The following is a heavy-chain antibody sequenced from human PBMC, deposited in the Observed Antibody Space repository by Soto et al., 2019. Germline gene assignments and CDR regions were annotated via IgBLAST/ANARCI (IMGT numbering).Heavy chain of an antibody. Sequence: GGSLRLSCAASGFTFSSYSMNWVRQAPGKGLEWVSSISSSSSYIYYADSVKGRFTISRDNAKNSLYLQMNSLRAEDTAVYYCARDPDIVVVPAAHMNGYYGMDVWGQGTTVTVSS. D-gene: IGHD2-2*01. CDR3: ARDPDIVVVPAAHMNGYYGMDV. V-gene: IGHV3-21*01. CDR2: ISSSSSYI. CDR1: GFTFSSYS. J-gene: IGHJ6*02.